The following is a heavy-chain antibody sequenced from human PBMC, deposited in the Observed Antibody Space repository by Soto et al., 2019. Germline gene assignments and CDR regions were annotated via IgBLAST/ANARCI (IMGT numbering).Heavy chain of an antibody. CDR1: GFTSSSYG. V-gene: IGHV3-30*03. D-gene: IGHD2-15*01. CDR2: ISYDGSNK. J-gene: IGHJ4*02. Sequence: GGSLRLSCAASGFTSSSYGMHWVRQAPGKGLEWVAVISYDGSNKYYADSVKGRFTISRDNSKNTLYLQMNSLRAEDTAVYYCASYCSGGSCYSDWGQGTLVTVSS. CDR3: ASYCSGGSCYSD.